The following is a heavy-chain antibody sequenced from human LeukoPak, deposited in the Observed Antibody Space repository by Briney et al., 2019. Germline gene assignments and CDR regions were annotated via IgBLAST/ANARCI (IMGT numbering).Heavy chain of an antibody. J-gene: IGHJ4*02. Sequence: GGSLRLSCAASGFTVSSNYMSWVRQAPGKGLEWVSLIYSGGNTYYVDSVKGRFTISRDNSKNTLYLQMNSLRAEDTAVYYCAKTGTPWYYFDYWGQGTLVTVSS. D-gene: IGHD1-1*01. CDR1: GFTVSSNY. CDR2: IYSGGNT. CDR3: AKTGTPWYYFDY. V-gene: IGHV3-66*01.